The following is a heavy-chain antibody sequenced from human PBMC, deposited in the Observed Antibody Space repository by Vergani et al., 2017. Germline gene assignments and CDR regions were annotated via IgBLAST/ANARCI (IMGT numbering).Heavy chain of an antibody. J-gene: IGHJ6*03. D-gene: IGHD3-3*01. CDR1: GFTFSSYG. CDR2: IRYDGSNK. CDR3: AKFRYYDCWSGYVPSGMPYYYYYMDV. Sequence: QVQLVESGGGVVQPGGSLRLSCAASGFTFSSYGMHWVRQAPGKGLEWVAFIRYDGSNKYYADSVKGRFTISRDNSKNTLYLQMNSLRAEDTAVYYCAKFRYYDCWSGYVPSGMPYYYYYMDVWGKGTTVTVSS. V-gene: IGHV3-30*02.